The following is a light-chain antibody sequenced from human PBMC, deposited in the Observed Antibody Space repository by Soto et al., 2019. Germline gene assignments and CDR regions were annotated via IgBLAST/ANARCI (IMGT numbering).Light chain of an antibody. Sequence: EIVMTQSPGTLSVSPGEGATLSCWASQSISTNLAWYQQKPGQAPRLLIYAASIRATGIPARFSGSGSGTDFNPNNNRLQSESFGGYYCQQYDKWPITFGQGTQLEVK. V-gene: IGKV3-15*01. J-gene: IGKJ5*01. CDR2: AAS. CDR1: QSISTN. CDR3: QQYDKWPIT.